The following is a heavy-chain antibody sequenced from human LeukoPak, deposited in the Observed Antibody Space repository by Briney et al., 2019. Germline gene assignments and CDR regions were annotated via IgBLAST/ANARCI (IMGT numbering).Heavy chain of an antibody. CDR2: INHSGST. D-gene: IGHD3-10*01. Sequence: SETLSLTCAVYGGSFSGYYWSWIRQPPGKGLEWIGEINHSGSTNYNPSLKSRVTISVDTSKNQFSLKLSSVTAADTAVYYCARARRFGERRRGLGPSGLLYFDYWGQGTLVTVSS. CDR1: GGSFSGYY. V-gene: IGHV4-34*01. CDR3: ARARRFGERRRGLGPSGLLYFDY. J-gene: IGHJ4*02.